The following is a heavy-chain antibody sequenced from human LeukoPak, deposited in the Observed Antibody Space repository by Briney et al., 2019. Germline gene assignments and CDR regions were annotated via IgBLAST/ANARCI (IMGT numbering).Heavy chain of an antibody. V-gene: IGHV3-74*01. J-gene: IGHJ4*02. CDR1: GFTFSSYW. Sequence: PGGSLRLSCAASGFTFSSYWMHWVRQAPGKGLVWVSRINSDGSSTTHADSVKGRFTISRDNAKNTLYLQMNSLRAEDTAVYYCAREATRHPTFDYWGQGTLVTVSS. CDR2: INSDGSST. CDR3: AREATRHPTFDY. D-gene: IGHD4-11*01.